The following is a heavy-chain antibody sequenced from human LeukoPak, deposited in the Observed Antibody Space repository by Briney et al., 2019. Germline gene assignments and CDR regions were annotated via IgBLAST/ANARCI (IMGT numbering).Heavy chain of an antibody. V-gene: IGHV3-23*01. CDR3: AKVGVQEDTAMDFDY. D-gene: IGHD5-18*01. CDR2: ISGSGGST. CDR1: GFTFSSYA. J-gene: IGHJ4*02. Sequence: PGGSLRLSSAASGFTFSSYAMSWVRQAPGKGLEWVSAISGSGGSTYYADSVKGRFTISRDNSKNTLYLQMNSLRAEDTAVYYCAKVGVQEDTAMDFDYWGQGTLVTVSS.